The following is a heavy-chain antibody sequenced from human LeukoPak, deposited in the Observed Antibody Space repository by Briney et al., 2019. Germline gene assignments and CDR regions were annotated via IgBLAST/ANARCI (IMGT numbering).Heavy chain of an antibody. CDR2: ISWDGDST. V-gene: IGHV3-43D*03. J-gene: IGHJ4*02. Sequence: GGSLRLSCAASGFTFNDYAMHWVRQAPGKGLEWVSLISWDGDSTYYADSVRGRFTISRDDNKNSLYLQMNSLRTEDTALYYCARVNYGDYGGGYFDSWGQGTLVTVSS. CDR3: ARVNYGDYGGGYFDS. CDR1: GFTFNDYA. D-gene: IGHD4-17*01.